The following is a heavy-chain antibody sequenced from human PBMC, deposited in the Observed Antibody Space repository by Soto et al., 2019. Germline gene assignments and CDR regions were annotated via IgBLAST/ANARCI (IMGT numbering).Heavy chain of an antibody. CDR2: IYSTGTT. D-gene: IGHD3-10*01. J-gene: IGHJ4*02. CDR3: AKDGRRSGSHYTGFGY. Sequence: EVQLVESGGGLIQPGGSLKLSCAASGFTVGNNYMSWVRQAPGKGLEWVSLIYSTGTTKYADSVKGRFTVSRDNAKNTLYLQMNSLSAEDTALYYCAKDGRRSGSHYTGFGYWGQGTLVTVAS. CDR1: GFTVGNNY. V-gene: IGHV3-53*01.